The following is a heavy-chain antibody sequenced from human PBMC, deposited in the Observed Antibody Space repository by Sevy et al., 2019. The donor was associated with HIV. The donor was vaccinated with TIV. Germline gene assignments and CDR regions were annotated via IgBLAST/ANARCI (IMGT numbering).Heavy chain of an antibody. CDR1: GFTFSSYW. J-gene: IGHJ6*02. CDR3: ARDGDGYGSGWYRDGMDV. CDR2: IKQDGSDK. Sequence: QLGGSLRLSCAASGFTFSSYWMSWVRQAPGKGLEWVANIKQDGSDKYYVDSVKGRFTISRDNAKSSLYLQMNILGVDDTAVYYCARDGDGYGSGWYRDGMDVWGQGTTVTVSS. D-gene: IGHD6-19*01. V-gene: IGHV3-7*01.